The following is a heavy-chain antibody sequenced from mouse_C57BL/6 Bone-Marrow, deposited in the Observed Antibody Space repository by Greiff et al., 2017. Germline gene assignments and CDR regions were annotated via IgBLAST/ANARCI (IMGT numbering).Heavy chain of an antibody. CDR2: ISDGGSYT. D-gene: IGHD2-4*01. CDR1: GFTFSSYA. J-gene: IGHJ1*03. Sequence: DVHLVESGGGLVKPGGSLKLSCAASGFTFSSYAMSWVRQTPEKRLEWVATISDGGSYTYYPANVKGRFTISRDNAKNNLYLQRSHLKSEDTAMYYCARARLRYWYFDVWGTGTTVTVSS. CDR3: ARARLRYWYFDV. V-gene: IGHV5-4*01.